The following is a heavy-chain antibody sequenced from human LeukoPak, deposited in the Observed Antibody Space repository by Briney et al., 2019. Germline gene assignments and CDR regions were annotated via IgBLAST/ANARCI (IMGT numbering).Heavy chain of an antibody. V-gene: IGHV3-30*02. CDR3: AKAPLFDY. Sequence: HSGGSLRLSCAASGFAFSSSDIHWVRQAPGKGLEWVSFIRFDGSDENYAASVRGRFTISRDNSQNTLYLQMNSLRTEDTAVYYCAKAPLFDYWGQGTLVNVSP. CDR2: IRFDGSDE. CDR1: GFAFSSSD. J-gene: IGHJ4*02.